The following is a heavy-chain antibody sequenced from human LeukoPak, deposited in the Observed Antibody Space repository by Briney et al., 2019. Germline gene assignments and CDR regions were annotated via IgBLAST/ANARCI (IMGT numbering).Heavy chain of an antibody. CDR2: VSYDGSHK. D-gene: IGHD5-24*01. CDR3: AKGMATTTWLLEY. V-gene: IGHV3-30*18. CDR1: GFTFSTYG. Sequence: GGSLRLSCAASGFTFSTYGVHWVRQAPGKGLEWVAVVSYDGSHKCYADSVKGRFTISRDNSMNTLCLQMNSLRPEDTAVYYCAKGMATTTWLLEYWGQGTLVTVSS. J-gene: IGHJ4*02.